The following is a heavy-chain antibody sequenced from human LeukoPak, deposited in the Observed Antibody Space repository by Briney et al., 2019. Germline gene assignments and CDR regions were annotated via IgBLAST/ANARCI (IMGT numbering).Heavy chain of an antibody. Sequence: GGSLRLSCAVSGFTFSNYWMIWVRQAPGKGLEWVGNIKQDGSEKRYADSVRARFSISRDNAQTSLYLQMNSLRAEDTAVYYCARASDPWLQLTWGQGTLVTVSS. J-gene: IGHJ5*02. CDR2: IKQDGSEK. CDR1: GFTFSNYW. V-gene: IGHV3-7*05. CDR3: ARASDPWLQLT. D-gene: IGHD5-24*01.